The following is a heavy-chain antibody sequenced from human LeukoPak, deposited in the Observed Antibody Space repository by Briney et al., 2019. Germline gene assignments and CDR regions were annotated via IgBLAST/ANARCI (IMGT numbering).Heavy chain of an antibody. CDR1: GFMFTSYW. V-gene: IGHV3-48*04. J-gene: IGHJ4*02. CDR3: ARVQRGIAVALDY. Sequence: GGSLRLSCAASGFMFTSYWMNWVRQAPGKGLEWVSYISTTGSSIYYADSVKGRFTISRDNVKNLLYLQMNSLRAEDTAVYYCARVQRGIAVALDYWGQGTLATVSS. CDR2: ISTTGSSI. D-gene: IGHD6-19*01.